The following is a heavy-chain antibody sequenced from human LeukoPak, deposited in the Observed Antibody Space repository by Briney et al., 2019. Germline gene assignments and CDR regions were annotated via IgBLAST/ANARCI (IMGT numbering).Heavy chain of an antibody. J-gene: IGHJ4*02. CDR2: INPNSGGT. CDR3: ARDEVHYYDSSDYHSWYFDY. CDR1: GYTFTGYY. V-gene: IGHV1-2*02. D-gene: IGHD3-22*01. Sequence: ASVKVSCKASGYTFTGYYMHWVRQAPGQGLEWMGWINPNSGGTNYAQKFQGRVTMTRDTSISTAYMELSRLRSDDTAVYYCARDEVHYYDSSDYHSWYFDYWGQGTLVTVSS.